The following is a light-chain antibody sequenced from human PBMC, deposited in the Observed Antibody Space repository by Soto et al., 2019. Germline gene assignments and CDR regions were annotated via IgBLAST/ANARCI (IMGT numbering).Light chain of an antibody. CDR2: DAS. CDR3: HNYGTSPPFT. CDR1: QHVRSSY. J-gene: IGKJ2*01. V-gene: IGKV3-20*01. Sequence: EIVLTQSPGTLSLSRGERATLSCRASQHVRSSYLAWYQQKPGQAPRLLIYDASTRATGISDRFSGSWSGSDFTLTISRLEPEDCAVYYCHNYGTSPPFTFGQGTKLHIK.